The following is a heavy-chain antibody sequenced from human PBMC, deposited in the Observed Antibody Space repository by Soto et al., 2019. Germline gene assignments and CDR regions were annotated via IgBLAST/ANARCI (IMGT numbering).Heavy chain of an antibody. Sequence: QEQLVESGGGVVQPGRSLRLSCAASGFTFTNYGIHWVRQAPGKGLEWVAVISYDGSNKYYADSVKGRFTISKDKYKKTLSLQMNSLREEDTCIYYCAKDRDLWLVGSYYYYGMDVWGQGTTVTVSS. CDR2: ISYDGSNK. J-gene: IGHJ6*02. CDR3: AKDRDLWLVGSYYYYGMDV. V-gene: IGHV3-30*18. D-gene: IGHD6-19*01. CDR1: GFTFTNYG.